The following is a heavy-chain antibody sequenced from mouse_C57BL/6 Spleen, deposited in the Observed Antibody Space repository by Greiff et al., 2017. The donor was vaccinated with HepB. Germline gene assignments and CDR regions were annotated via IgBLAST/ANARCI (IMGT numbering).Heavy chain of an antibody. Sequence: EVQWVESGEGLVKPGGSLKLSCAASGFTFSSYAMSWVRQTPEKRLEWVAYISSGGDYIYYADTVKGRFTISRDNARNTLYLQMNSLKSEDTAMYYCTSRYGNYETAWFAYWGQGTLVTVSA. J-gene: IGHJ3*01. CDR1: GFTFSSYA. D-gene: IGHD2-10*02. V-gene: IGHV5-9-1*02. CDR3: TSRYGNYETAWFAY. CDR2: ISSGGDYI.